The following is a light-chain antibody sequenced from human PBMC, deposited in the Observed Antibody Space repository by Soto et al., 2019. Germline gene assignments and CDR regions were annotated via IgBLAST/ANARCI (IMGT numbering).Light chain of an antibody. CDR1: HDISNY. J-gene: IGKJ4*01. V-gene: IGKV1-33*01. CDR3: QQYDNLPLT. CDR2: DAS. Sequence: IQMTQSLSSLSASVGDRVTIACQASHDISNYLNWYQQKSGKAPKLLIYDASDLETGVPSRFSGSGSGTDFTFTISSLQPEDIATYYCQQYDNLPLTFGGGTKVDI.